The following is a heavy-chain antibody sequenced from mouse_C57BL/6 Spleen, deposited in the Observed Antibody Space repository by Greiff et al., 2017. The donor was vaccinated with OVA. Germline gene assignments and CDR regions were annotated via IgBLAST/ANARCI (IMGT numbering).Heavy chain of an antibody. CDR3: ARGTTVGDY. CDR1: GYSFTGYY. J-gene: IGHJ2*01. Sequence: EVQVVESGPELVKPGASVEISCKASGYSFTGYYMNWVKQSPEKSLEWIGEINPSTGGTTYNQKFKAKATLTVDKSSSTAYMQLKSLTSEDSAVYYCARGTTVGDYWGQGTTLTVSS. V-gene: IGHV1-42*01. CDR2: INPSTGGT. D-gene: IGHD1-1*01.